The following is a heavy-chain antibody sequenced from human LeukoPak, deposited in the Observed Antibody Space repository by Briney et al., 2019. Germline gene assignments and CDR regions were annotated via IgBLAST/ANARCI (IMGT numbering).Heavy chain of an antibody. D-gene: IGHD2-2*03. J-gene: IGHJ4*02. Sequence: SGGSLRLSCAASGFTFSAYGMHWVRQAPVKGLEWVTSISRDGTRKNYADSVKGRLTISRDNSKNTPYQQMNSLRTADTAADYSTKEEIGYCSTASCPGGYWGQGTLVTVSS. CDR2: ISRDGTRK. V-gene: IGHV3-30*18. CDR1: GFTFSAYG. CDR3: TKEEIGYCSTASCPGGY.